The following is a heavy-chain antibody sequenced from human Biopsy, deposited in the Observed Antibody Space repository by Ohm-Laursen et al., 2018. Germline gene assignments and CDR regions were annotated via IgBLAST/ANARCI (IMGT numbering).Heavy chain of an antibody. J-gene: IGHJ4*02. CDR2: INGYSIST. CDR3: TTDRTGRALFDN. V-gene: IGHV1-18*01. Sequence: SVKVSCKVSGYTFTSYDISWVRQAPGQGLEWLGWINGYSISTNYAPKFQGRIIMTTDTSTSTVYMELRSLRSDDTAMYYCTTDRTGRALFDNWGQGSLVTVSS. D-gene: IGHD3/OR15-3a*01. CDR1: GYTFTSYD.